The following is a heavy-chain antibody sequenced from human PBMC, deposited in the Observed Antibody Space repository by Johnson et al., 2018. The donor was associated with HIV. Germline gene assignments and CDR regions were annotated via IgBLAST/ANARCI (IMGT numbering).Heavy chain of an antibody. CDR3: AKANSGSYLGHDAFDI. V-gene: IGHV3-30-3*01. CDR2: ISYDGSNK. D-gene: IGHD1-26*01. CDR1: GFTFSTYA. J-gene: IGHJ3*02. Sequence: QVQLVESGGGLVQPGGSLRLSCAASGFTFSTYAMSWVRQAPGKGLEWVAVISYDGSNKYYANSMKGRFTISRDNSKNSLYLQMNSLRTEDTALYYCAKANSGSYLGHDAFDIWGQGTMVTVSS.